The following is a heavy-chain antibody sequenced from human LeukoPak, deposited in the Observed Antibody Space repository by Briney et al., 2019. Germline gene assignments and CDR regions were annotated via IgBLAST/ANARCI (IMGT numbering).Heavy chain of an antibody. CDR2: ISSSGSTI. J-gene: IGHJ2*01. D-gene: IGHD3-9*01. Sequence: GGSLRLSCAASGFTFSSYEMNWVRQAPGKGLEWVSYISSSGSTIYYADSVKGRFTISRDNAKNSLYLQMNSLRAEDTAVYYCARPKYYDILTGRGRNWYFDLWGRGTLVTVSS. CDR1: GFTFSSYE. V-gene: IGHV3-48*03. CDR3: ARPKYYDILTGRGRNWYFDL.